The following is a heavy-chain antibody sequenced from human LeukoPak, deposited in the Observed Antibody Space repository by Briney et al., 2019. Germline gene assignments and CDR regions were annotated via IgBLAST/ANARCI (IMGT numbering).Heavy chain of an antibody. CDR1: GFTFSGYS. J-gene: IGHJ6*03. V-gene: IGHV3-21*01. CDR3: ARVLTGYSYYYYYYMDV. D-gene: IGHD3-9*01. Sequence: GGSLRLSCVASGFTFSGYSMNWVRQAPGKGLEWVSLITTTSSYIYYADSVKGRFTVSRDNAKNSLYLQMNSLRAEDTAVYYCARVLTGYSYYYYYYMDVWGKGTTVTVSS. CDR2: ITTTSSYI.